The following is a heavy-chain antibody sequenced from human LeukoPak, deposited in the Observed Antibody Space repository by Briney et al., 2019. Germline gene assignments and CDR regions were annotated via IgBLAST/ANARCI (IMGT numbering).Heavy chain of an antibody. Sequence: PGGSLRLSCAASGFTFSSYAMSWVRQAPGKGLEWVSAISGSGGSTYYADSVKGRLTISRDNSKNTLYLQMNSLRAEDTAVYYCAKGLYSSGWSDFDYWGQGTLVTVSS. CDR1: GFTFSSYA. D-gene: IGHD6-19*01. V-gene: IGHV3-23*01. J-gene: IGHJ4*02. CDR3: AKGLYSSGWSDFDY. CDR2: ISGSGGST.